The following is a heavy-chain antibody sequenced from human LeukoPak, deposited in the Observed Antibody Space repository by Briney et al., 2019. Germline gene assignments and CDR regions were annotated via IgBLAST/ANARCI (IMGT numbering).Heavy chain of an antibody. J-gene: IGHJ4*02. V-gene: IGHV1-69*13. CDR3: ARDLGYGGNSDY. CDR2: IIPIFGTA. Sequence: GASVKVSCKASGGTSSSYAISWVRQAPGQGLEWMGGIIPIFGTANYAQKFQGRVTITADESTSTAYMELSSLRSEDTAVYYCARDLGYGGNSDYWGQGTLVTVSS. D-gene: IGHD4-23*01. CDR1: GGTSSSYA.